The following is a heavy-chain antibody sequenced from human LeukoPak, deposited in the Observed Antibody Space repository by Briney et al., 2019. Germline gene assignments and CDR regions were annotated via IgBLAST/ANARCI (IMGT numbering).Heavy chain of an antibody. CDR3: AGGDSSGYYTACDY. Sequence: GGSLRLSCAASGFTFSSYSMNWVRQAPGKGLEWVSSISSSSSYIYYADSVKGRFTISRDNAKNSLYLQMNSLRAEDTAVYYCAGGDSSGYYTACDYWGQGTLVTVSS. CDR2: ISSSSSYI. V-gene: IGHV3-21*01. D-gene: IGHD3-22*01. J-gene: IGHJ4*02. CDR1: GFTFSSYS.